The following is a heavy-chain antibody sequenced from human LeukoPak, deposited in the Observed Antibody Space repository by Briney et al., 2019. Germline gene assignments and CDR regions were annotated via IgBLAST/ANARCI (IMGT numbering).Heavy chain of an antibody. J-gene: IGHJ4*02. V-gene: IGHV3-30*18. CDR3: AKGSGRWGYYDSSGYYYFDY. Sequence: AGGSLRLSCAASGFTFSNHGMHWVRQTPGKGLEWVAVISYDGSNEYYADSVKGRFTISRDNSKNTLFLQMNSLRAEDTAVYYCAKGSGRWGYYDSSGYYYFDYWGQGTLVNVSS. D-gene: IGHD3-22*01. CDR1: GFTFSNHG. CDR2: ISYDGSNE.